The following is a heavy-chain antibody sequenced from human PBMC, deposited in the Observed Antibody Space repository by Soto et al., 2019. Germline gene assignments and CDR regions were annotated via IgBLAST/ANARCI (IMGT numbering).Heavy chain of an antibody. Sequence: GGSLRLSCAASGFTFNSYWMHWVRQAPGKGLLWVSRINGDGGTTNYADSVKGRFTISRDNAMNTVYLQMNNLRVEDTAVYYCARGIRNYYGVDVWGQGTTVTVS. CDR3: ARGIRNYYGVDV. D-gene: IGHD2-15*01. CDR2: INGDGGTT. J-gene: IGHJ6*02. V-gene: IGHV3-74*01. CDR1: GFTFNSYW.